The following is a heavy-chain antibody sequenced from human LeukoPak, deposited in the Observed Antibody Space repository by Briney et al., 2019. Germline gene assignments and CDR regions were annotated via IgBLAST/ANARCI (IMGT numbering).Heavy chain of an antibody. CDR1: DGSFTDYN. V-gene: IGHV4-34*01. Sequence: SETLSLTCAVYDGSFTDYNWSWIRQSPGKGLQWIGEIHHSGGTNYSPSLKSRVTLSVDTSKSQLSLKLSSVTAADTAVYYCVRNGYYSSGYHFSSDSRGRGNLVTVSS. J-gene: IGHJ4*02. CDR2: IHHSGGT. CDR3: VRNGYYSSGYHFSSDS. D-gene: IGHD3-22*01.